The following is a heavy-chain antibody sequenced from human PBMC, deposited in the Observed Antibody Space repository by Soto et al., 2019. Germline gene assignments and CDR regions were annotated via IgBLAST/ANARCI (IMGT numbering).Heavy chain of an antibody. J-gene: IGHJ5*02. CDR2: IIPIFGTA. Sequence: ASVKVSCKASGGTFSSYAISWVRQAPGQGLEWMGGIIPIFGTANYAQKFQGRVTITADESTSTAYMELSSLRSEDTAVYYCARDRAVGATGGYNWFDPWGQGTLVTVS. V-gene: IGHV1-69*13. CDR3: ARDRAVGATGGYNWFDP. CDR1: GGTFSSYA. D-gene: IGHD1-26*01.